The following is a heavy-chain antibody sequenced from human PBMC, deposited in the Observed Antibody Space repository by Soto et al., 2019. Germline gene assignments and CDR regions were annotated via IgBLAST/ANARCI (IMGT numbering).Heavy chain of an antibody. CDR2: INPNSGAT. CDR3: ARGGCSGGSCYPQDYYYYGMDV. J-gene: IGHJ6*02. D-gene: IGHD2-15*01. CDR1: GYTFTGYH. V-gene: IGHV1-2*04. Sequence: ASVKVSCKASGYTFTGYHMHWVRQAPGQGLEWMGWINPNSGATIYAQKFQGWVTMTRDTSISTAYMELSRLRSDDTAVYYCARGGCSGGSCYPQDYYYYGMDVWGQGTTVTVSS.